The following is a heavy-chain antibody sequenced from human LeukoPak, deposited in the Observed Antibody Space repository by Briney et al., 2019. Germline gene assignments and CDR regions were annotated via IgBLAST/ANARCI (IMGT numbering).Heavy chain of an antibody. CDR1: GDSISNYY. CDR2: IYSSGST. V-gene: IGHV4-4*07. D-gene: IGHD6-13*01. J-gene: IGHJ5*02. Sequence: SETLSITCTVSGDSISNYYWSWIRQPAGKGLEWIGRIYSSGSTNYNPSLKSRVTMSVDTSKNQFSLKLTSVTAADTAIYYCAKDRGYSSSWFNWFDPWGQGTLVTVSS. CDR3: AKDRGYSSSWFNWFDP.